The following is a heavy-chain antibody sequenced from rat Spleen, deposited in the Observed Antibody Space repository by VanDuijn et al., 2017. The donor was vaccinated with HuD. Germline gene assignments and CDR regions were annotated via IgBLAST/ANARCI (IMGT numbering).Heavy chain of an antibody. CDR3: ATLRWGDY. CDR2: ISYDGSST. J-gene: IGHJ2*01. CDR1: GFTFSDYN. D-gene: IGHD5-1*01. V-gene: IGHV5-7*01. Sequence: EVQLVESGGGLVQPGRSMKLSCAASGFTFSDYNMAWVRQAPKKGLEWVATISYDGSSTYYRDSVKGRFTISRDNARSTLYRQMDSLRSEDTATYYCATLRWGDYWGQGVMVTVSS.